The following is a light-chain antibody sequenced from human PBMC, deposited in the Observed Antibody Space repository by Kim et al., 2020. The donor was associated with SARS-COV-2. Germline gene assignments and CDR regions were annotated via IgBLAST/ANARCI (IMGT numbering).Light chain of an antibody. CDR1: QSISKW. J-gene: IGKJ1*01. CDR2: KAS. Sequence: SASVGDRVTITCRASQSISKWLAWYQQKPGKAPKLLIYKASDLESAVPSRFSGTGSGTEFTLTISSLQTDDFATYYCQQYYAYWTFGQGTKVENK. CDR3: QQYYAYWT. V-gene: IGKV1-5*03.